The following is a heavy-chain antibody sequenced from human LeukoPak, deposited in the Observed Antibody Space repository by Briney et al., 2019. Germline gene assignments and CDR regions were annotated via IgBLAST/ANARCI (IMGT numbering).Heavy chain of an antibody. Sequence: SGTLSLTCAVSGGSISSSNWWSWVRQPPGKGLEWIGEIYHSGSTNYNPSLKSRVTISVDKSKNQFSLKLNSVTAADTAVYYCARVTTTVTTGDYFDYWGQGTLVTVSS. D-gene: IGHD4-17*01. CDR1: GGSISSSNW. V-gene: IGHV4-4*02. CDR3: ARVTTTVTTGDYFDY. J-gene: IGHJ4*02. CDR2: IYHSGST.